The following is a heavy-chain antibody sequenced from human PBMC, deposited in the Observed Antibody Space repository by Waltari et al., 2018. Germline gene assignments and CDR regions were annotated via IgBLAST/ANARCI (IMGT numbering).Heavy chain of an antibody. CDR3: ARGGGGDWEWFDP. CDR1: GGSISCFY. Sequence: QVQLQESGPSLLKPSETLSLICTVSGGSISCFYWSWVRQPPGKGLGWIGYIYYTGSTNFNPSLKSRVTMSVDTSKNQFSLKLSSVTAADTAFYYCARGGGGDWEWFDPWGQGTLVTVSS. V-gene: IGHV4-59*01. CDR2: IYYTGST. J-gene: IGHJ5*02. D-gene: IGHD2-21*02.